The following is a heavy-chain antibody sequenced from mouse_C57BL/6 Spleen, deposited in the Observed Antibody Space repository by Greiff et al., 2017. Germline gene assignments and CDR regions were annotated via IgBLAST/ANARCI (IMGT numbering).Heavy chain of an antibody. Sequence: EVKVVESGGGLVQPGGSLKLSCAASGFTFSDYGMAWVRQAPRKGPEWVAFISNLAYSIYYADTVTGRFTISRENAKNTLYLEMSSLRSEDTAMYYCARGDWGYFDYWGQGTTLTVSS. D-gene: IGHD4-1*01. V-gene: IGHV5-15*01. CDR3: ARGDWGYFDY. CDR1: GFTFSDYG. J-gene: IGHJ2*01. CDR2: ISNLAYSI.